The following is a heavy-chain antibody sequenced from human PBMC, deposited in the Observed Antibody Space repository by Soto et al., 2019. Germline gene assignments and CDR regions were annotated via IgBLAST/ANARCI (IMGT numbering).Heavy chain of an antibody. CDR1: GYTFTSYA. CDR2: INAGNGNT. D-gene: IGHD2-2*01. CDR3: ARDIGVTAAIASGGWFDP. V-gene: IGHV1-3*01. J-gene: IGHJ5*02. Sequence: ASVQGSCKASGYTFTSYAMHWVRQAPGQRLEWMGWINAGNGNTKYSQKFQGRVTITRDTSASTAYMELSSLRSEDTAVYYCARDIGVTAAIASGGWFDPWGQGTLVTVSS.